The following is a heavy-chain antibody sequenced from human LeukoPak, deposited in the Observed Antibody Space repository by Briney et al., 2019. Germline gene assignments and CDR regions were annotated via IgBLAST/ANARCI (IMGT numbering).Heavy chain of an antibody. D-gene: IGHD5-18*01. Sequence: SETLSLTCAVYGGSFSGYYWSWIRQPPGKGLEWIGEINHSGSTNYNPSLKSRVTISVDTSKNQFSLKLSSVTAADTAVYYCATFNRGYGYGLPIDVWGKGTTVTVSP. J-gene: IGHJ6*04. CDR3: ATFNRGYGYGLPIDV. V-gene: IGHV4-34*01. CDR2: INHSGST. CDR1: GGSFSGYY.